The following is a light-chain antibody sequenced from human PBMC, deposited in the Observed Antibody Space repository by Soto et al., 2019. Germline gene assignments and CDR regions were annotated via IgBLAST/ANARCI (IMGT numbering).Light chain of an antibody. Sequence: DIPMTQSPSTMSPSLLDRVSITCRASQSISSWLAWYQQKPGKAPKLLIYDASSLESGVPSRFSGSGSGTEFTLTISSLQPDDFATYYCQQYNSYWTFGQGTRWIS. J-gene: IGKJ1*01. CDR3: QQYNSYWT. CDR2: DAS. CDR1: QSISSW. V-gene: IGKV1-5*01.